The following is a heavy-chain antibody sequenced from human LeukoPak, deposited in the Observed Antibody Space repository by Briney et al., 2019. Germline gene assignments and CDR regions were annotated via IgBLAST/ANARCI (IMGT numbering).Heavy chain of an antibody. D-gene: IGHD4-11*01. Sequence: ASVKVSCKASGYTFTGYYMNWVRQAPGQGLEWMGWINPNSGGTDYAQTFQGRVTMTRDTSISTAYMELSRLRSDDTAVYYCARVRSTTVTTDWFDPWGQGTLVTVSS. CDR1: GYTFTGYY. J-gene: IGHJ5*02. V-gene: IGHV1-2*02. CDR3: ARVRSTTVTTDWFDP. CDR2: INPNSGGT.